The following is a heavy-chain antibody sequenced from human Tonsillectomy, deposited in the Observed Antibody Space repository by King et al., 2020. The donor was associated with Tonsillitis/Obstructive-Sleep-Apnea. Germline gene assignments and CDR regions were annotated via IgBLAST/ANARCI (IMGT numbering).Heavy chain of an antibody. CDR2: IDPSDSYT. CDR1: GYSFTSYW. CDR3: ARGYCSSTSCYIAFDI. Sequence: QLVQSGAEVKKPGESLRISCKGSGYSFTSYWISWVRQMPGKALELMGRIDPSDSYTNYSPSFQGHVTISADKYISTAYLQWSSLKASDTAMYYCARGYCSSTSCYIAFDIWGQGKMVTVSS. D-gene: IGHD2-2*02. J-gene: IGHJ3*02. V-gene: IGHV5-10-1*01.